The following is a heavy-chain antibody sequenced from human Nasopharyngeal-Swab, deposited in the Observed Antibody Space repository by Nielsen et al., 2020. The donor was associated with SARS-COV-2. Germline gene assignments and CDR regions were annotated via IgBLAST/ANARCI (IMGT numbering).Heavy chain of an antibody. CDR2: IYPGDSDT. CDR3: ARRRYYDSSDYYHKSAFDI. J-gene: IGHJ3*02. CDR1: GYSFTSYW. Sequence: GGSLRLSCKGSGYSFTSYWIGWVRQIPGKGLEWMGIIYPGDSDTRYSPSFQGQVTTSADKSISTAYLQWSSLKASDTAMYYCARRRYYDSSDYYHKSAFDIWGQGTMVTVSS. V-gene: IGHV5-51*01. D-gene: IGHD3-22*01.